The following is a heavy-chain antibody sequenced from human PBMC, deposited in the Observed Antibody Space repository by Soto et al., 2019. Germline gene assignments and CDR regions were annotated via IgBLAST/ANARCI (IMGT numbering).Heavy chain of an antibody. CDR2: ISYGGST. Sequence: QVQLQESGPGLVKPSQALSLTCTASGGSINSGGYCWSWIRQHPGKGLDWIGCISYGGSTSYNPSLKSRVTISVDTSKNQFSLKLTSVTAAETAVYYCSRGILVWGQGALITVSS. CDR3: SRGILV. V-gene: IGHV4-31*03. CDR1: GGSINSGGYC. D-gene: IGHD5-18*01. J-gene: IGHJ4*02.